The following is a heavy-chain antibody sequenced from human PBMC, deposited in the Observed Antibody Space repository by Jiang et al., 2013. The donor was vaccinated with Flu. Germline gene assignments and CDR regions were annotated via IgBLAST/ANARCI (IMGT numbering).Heavy chain of an antibody. V-gene: IGHV4-59*01. CDR2: IYYSGST. CDR3: AREGGLNDPIFDY. J-gene: IGHJ4*02. Sequence: GGSIRSYYWSWIRQPPGKGLEWIGYIYYSGSTNYNPSLKSRVTISVDTSKNRFSLKLSSVTAADTAVYYCAREGGLNDPIFDYWGQGTLVTVSS. CDR1: GGSIRSYY. D-gene: IGHD1-1*01.